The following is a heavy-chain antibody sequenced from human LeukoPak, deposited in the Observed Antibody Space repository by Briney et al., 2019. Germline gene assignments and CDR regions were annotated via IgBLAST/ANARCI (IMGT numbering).Heavy chain of an antibody. CDR2: INSDGSST. CDR3: ARYPDYVDLDY. D-gene: IGHD4-17*01. J-gene: IGHJ4*02. CDR1: GFTFSSYW. V-gene: IGHV3-74*01. Sequence: GGSLRLSCAASGFTFSSYWMHWVRQAPGKGLVWVSRINSDGSSTSYADSVKGRFTISRDNAKNTLYLQMNSLRAEDTAVYYCARYPDYVDLDYWGQGTLVTVSS.